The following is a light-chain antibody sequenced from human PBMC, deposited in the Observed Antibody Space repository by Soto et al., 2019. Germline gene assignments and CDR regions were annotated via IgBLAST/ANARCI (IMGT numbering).Light chain of an antibody. V-gene: IGLV2-14*01. CDR2: DVS. Sequence: QSVLTQPASVSGSPGQSITISCTGTSSDFGGYNYVSWYQQHPGRAPKVLIYDVSNRPAGVSDRFSGSRSGNTASLTISGLHSEDEADYYCCSYTSSNSLVFGTGTKFTVL. J-gene: IGLJ1*01. CDR3: CSYTSSNSLV. CDR1: SSDFGGYNY.